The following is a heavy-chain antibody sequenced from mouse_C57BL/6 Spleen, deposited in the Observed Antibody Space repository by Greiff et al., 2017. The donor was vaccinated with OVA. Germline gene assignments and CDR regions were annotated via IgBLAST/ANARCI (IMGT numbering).Heavy chain of an antibody. V-gene: IGHV1-52*01. CDR2: IDPSDSET. J-gene: IGHJ2*01. CDR3: ARWGVVATNFDY. D-gene: IGHD1-1*01. CDR1: GYTFTSYW. Sequence: VQLKQPGAELVRPGSSVKLSCKASGYTFTSYWMHWVKQRPIQGLEWIGNIDPSDSETHYNQKFKDKATLTVDKSSSTAYMQLSSLTSEDSAVYYCARWGVVATNFDYWGQGTTLTVSS.